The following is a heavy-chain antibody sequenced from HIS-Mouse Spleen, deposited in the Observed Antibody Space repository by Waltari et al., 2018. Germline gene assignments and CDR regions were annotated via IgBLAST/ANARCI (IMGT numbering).Heavy chain of an antibody. Sequence: QLQLQESGPGLVKPSETLSLTCTVPGCSISSSSYYRGWIRQPPGKGLEWIGSIYYSGRTYYNPSLKSRVTISVDTSKNQFSLKLSSVTAADTAVYYCAREIPYSSSWYDWYFDLWGRGTLVTVSS. CDR3: AREIPYSSSWYDWYFDL. V-gene: IGHV4-39*07. D-gene: IGHD6-13*01. J-gene: IGHJ2*01. CDR2: IYYSGRT. CDR1: GCSISSSSYY.